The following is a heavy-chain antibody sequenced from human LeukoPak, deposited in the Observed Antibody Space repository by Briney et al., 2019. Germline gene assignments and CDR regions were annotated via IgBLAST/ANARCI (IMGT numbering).Heavy chain of an antibody. J-gene: IGHJ6*03. V-gene: IGHV4-34*08. CDR3: AITHYDILTGFHKYMDV. CDR2: MNHGGST. D-gene: IGHD3-9*01. CDR1: GGTVSSYY. Sequence: SETLSLTCTVSGGTVSSYYWSWIRQTPVRGLEWIGEMNHGGSTNYNPSLRSRVTISVGTSNNHVSLKLSSVTAADTAVYYCAITHYDILTGFHKYMDVWGKGTTVTVSS.